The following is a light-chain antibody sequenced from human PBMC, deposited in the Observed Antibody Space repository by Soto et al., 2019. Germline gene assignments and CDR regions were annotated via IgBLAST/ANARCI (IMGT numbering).Light chain of an antibody. CDR3: ATWDDSLNGVV. V-gene: IGLV1-44*01. CDR2: SNN. J-gene: IGLJ2*01. Sequence: QSVLTQPPSASGTPGQRVTISCSGSSSNIGRHGVNWYQHLPGAAPKLLIYSNNQRPSGVPDRFSGSTSGTSVSLTIRGLQSEDEADYYCATWDDSLNGVVFGGGTKLTVL. CDR1: SSNIGRHG.